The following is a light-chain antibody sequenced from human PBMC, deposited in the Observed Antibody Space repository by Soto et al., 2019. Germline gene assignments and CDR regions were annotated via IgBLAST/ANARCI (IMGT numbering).Light chain of an antibody. CDR2: DAS. CDR3: QQYNRYSA. CDR1: QSISSW. Sequence: DIQLTQSPSTLSASVGDRVTIPCRASQSISSWLAWYQHKPGKDPKLLIYDASNLESGVPSRFSGGGSGTEFTLTISSLQPDDFATYYCQQYNRYSAFGQGTKVDI. V-gene: IGKV1-5*01. J-gene: IGKJ1*01.